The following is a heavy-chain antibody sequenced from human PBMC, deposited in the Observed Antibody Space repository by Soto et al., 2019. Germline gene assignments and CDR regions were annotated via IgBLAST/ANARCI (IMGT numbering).Heavy chain of an antibody. CDR1: GFTFSSYG. CDR2: ISYDGSNK. D-gene: IGHD3-22*01. CDR3: AKEQYYYDSSGYGPYFDY. Sequence: QVQLVESGGGVVQPGRSLRLSCAASGFTFSSYGMHWVRQAPGKGLEWVAVISYDGSNKYYADSVKGRFTISRDNSKNTLYLQMNSLRAEDTAVYYCAKEQYYYDSSGYGPYFDYWGQGTLVTVSS. V-gene: IGHV3-30*18. J-gene: IGHJ4*02.